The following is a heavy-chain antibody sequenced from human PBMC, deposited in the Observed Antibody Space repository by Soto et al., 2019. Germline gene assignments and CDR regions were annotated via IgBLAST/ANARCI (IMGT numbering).Heavy chain of an antibody. V-gene: IGHV1-3*05. Sequence: QVQLVQSGAEEKKPGASVKVSCKASGYTFTSYAMHWVHQAPGQRLEWMGWINAGNGNTKYSQKFQGRVTITRDTSASTAYMELSSLRSEDTAVLYCARSIVVVTALDYWGQGFLVTVS. CDR2: INAGNGNT. D-gene: IGHD2-21*02. CDR1: GYTFTSYA. CDR3: ARSIVVVTALDY. J-gene: IGHJ4*02.